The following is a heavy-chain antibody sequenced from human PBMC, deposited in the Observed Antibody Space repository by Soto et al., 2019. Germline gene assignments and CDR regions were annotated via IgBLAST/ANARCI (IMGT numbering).Heavy chain of an antibody. V-gene: IGHV3-30-3*01. J-gene: IGHJ3*02. Sequence: GGSLRLSCAASGFTFSSYAMHWVRQAPGKGLEWVAVISYEGSNKYYADSVKGRFTISRDNAKNSLYLKMNSLRAEDTAVYFCATGQKVRMANIWGQGTMVTVSS. CDR1: GFTFSSYA. CDR3: ATGQKVRMANI. CDR2: ISYEGSNK. D-gene: IGHD5-12*01.